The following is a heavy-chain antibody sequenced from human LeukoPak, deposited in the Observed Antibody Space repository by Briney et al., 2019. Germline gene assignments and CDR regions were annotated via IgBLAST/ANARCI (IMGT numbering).Heavy chain of an antibody. V-gene: IGHV3-30-3*01. D-gene: IGHD2-2*02. CDR1: AFTFNSYA. Sequence: GGSLRLSCAASAFTFNSYAMHWVRQAPGKGLEWVALISSDGSNKYYADSVKGRFTISRDNSENTLYLQMSSLRGEDTAAYYCARPAIPQGYYYYYMDVWGKGTTVTVSS. CDR3: ARPAIPQGYYYYYMDV. J-gene: IGHJ6*03. CDR2: ISSDGSNK.